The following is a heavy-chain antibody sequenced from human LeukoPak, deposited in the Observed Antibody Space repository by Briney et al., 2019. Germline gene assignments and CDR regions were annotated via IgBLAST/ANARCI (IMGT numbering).Heavy chain of an antibody. CDR1: GFTFSSYA. V-gene: IGHV3-30*04. CDR2: ISYDGSNK. Sequence: GRSLRLSCAASGFTFSSYAMHWVRQAPGKGLEWVAVISYDGSNKYYADSVKGRFTISRDNSKNTLYLQMNSLRAEDTAVYYCARGGGNYYDSSGYYSFDYWGQGTLVTVSS. J-gene: IGHJ4*02. D-gene: IGHD3-22*01. CDR3: ARGGGNYYDSSGYYSFDY.